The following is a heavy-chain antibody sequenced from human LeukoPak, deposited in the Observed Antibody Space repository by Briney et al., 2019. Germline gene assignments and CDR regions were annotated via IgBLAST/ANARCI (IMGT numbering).Heavy chain of an antibody. J-gene: IGHJ4*02. CDR2: IRYDGSNK. D-gene: IGHD2-2*01. CDR3: AREYCSSTSCYAYYFDY. CDR1: GFTFSRYW. V-gene: IGHV3-30*02. Sequence: PGGSMRLSCAASGFTFSRYWMHWVRQAPGKGLEWVAFIRYDGSNKYYADSVKGRFTISRDNSKNTLYLQMNSLRAEDTAVYYCAREYCSSTSCYAYYFDYWGQGTLVTVSS.